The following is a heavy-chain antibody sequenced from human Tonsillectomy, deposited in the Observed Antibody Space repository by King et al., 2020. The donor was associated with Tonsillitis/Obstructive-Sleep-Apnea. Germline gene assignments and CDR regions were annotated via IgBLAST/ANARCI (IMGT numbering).Heavy chain of an antibody. CDR3: ARSIYDFWSGYYGALDY. CDR2: IYYSGST. J-gene: IGHJ4*02. Sequence: QLQESGPGLVKPSETLSLTCTVSGGSISSYYWSWIRQPPGKGLEWIGYIYYSGSTNYNPPLKSRVTISVDTSKNQFSLKLSSVTAPDTAVYYCARSIYDFWSGYYGALDYWGQGTLVTVSS. D-gene: IGHD3-3*01. V-gene: IGHV4-59*01. CDR1: GGSISSYY.